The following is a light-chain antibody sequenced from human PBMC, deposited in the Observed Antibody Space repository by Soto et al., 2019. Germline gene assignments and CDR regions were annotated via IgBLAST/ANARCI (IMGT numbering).Light chain of an antibody. V-gene: IGLV2-14*03. Sequence: SPVSGAPRHSITISCTRTHSDFGIYNSVSWYQHYAGRAPRLMIHDVSNRPSGVSDRFSGSKSGNTASLTISGLQAEDEADYYCSSYTSSRSYVFGSGTKVTVL. J-gene: IGLJ1*01. CDR1: HSDFGIYNS. CDR3: SSYTSSRSYV. CDR2: DVS.